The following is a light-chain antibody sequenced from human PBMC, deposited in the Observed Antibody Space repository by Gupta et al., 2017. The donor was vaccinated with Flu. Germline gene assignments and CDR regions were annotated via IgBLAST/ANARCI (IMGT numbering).Light chain of an antibody. J-gene: IGKJ1*01. CDR2: AAS. V-gene: IGKV1-17*01. CDR3: LQENSYPWT. CDR1: QDISND. Sequence: DIQLSKSPSAVAASVGDRVAITCRASQDISNDLGWYQQEPGKAPKRLIYAASSLQSGVPSRFSGSGSGTEFTLTISSLQPEELATYYCLQENSYPWTFGQGTKVEIK.